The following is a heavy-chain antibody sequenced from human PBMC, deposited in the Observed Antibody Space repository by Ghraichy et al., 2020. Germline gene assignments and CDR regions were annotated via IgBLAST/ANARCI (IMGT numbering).Heavy chain of an antibody. CDR3: AREGGNYCSGGSCSRDFDD. V-gene: IGHV3-48*02. CDR1: GFTFSSYA. J-gene: IGHJ4*02. D-gene: IGHD2-15*01. Sequence: GGSLRLSCAASGFTFSSYAMDWVRQAPGKGLEWLLYITSSGTTIYYADSVKGRFTISRDNAKNSLYLQMSSLRDEDTAVYYCAREGGNYCSGGSCSRDFDDWGEGTLGTVAS. CDR2: ITSSGTTI.